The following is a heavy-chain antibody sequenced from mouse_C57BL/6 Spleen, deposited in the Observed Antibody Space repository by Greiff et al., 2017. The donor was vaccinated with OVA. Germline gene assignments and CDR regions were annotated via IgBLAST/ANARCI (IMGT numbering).Heavy chain of an antibody. CDR3: ARPPFYYDYDEGYAMDY. CDR2: IYPGSGST. D-gene: IGHD2-4*01. J-gene: IGHJ4*01. V-gene: IGHV1-55*01. Sequence: QVQLQQSGAELVKPGASVKMSCKASGYTFTSYWITWVKQRPGQGLEWIGDIYPGSGSTNYNEKFKSKATLTVDTSSSTAYMQLSSLTSEDSAVYYCARPPFYYDYDEGYAMDYWGQGTSVTVSS. CDR1: GYTFTSYW.